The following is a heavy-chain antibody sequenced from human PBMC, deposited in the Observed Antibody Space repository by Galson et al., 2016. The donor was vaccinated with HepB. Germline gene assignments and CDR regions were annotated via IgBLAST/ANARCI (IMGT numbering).Heavy chain of an antibody. CDR3: ARDAAVADSRTHYGLDV. D-gene: IGHD4-23*01. CDR1: GASISSLNW. CDR2: IYHSGST. Sequence: SETLSLTCSVSGASISSLNWWSWVRQTPGKGLEWIGEIYHSGSTYYNPSLKSRVTISLDKSKNHFSLKLTSVTAADTAVYYCARDAAVADSRTHYGLDVWGQGTTVTVSS. V-gene: IGHV4-4*02. J-gene: IGHJ6*02.